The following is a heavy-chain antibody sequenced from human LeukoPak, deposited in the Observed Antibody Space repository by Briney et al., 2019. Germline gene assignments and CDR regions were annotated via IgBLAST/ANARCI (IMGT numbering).Heavy chain of an antibody. Sequence: GGSLRLSCAASGFTFSNYGMSWLRQAPGKGLEWVSAITGSGDDAYYADSVHGRFSMSRDNSKSTLYLQMSSLRVEDTAVYYCAKESRGSSPEFWGQGTLVTVSS. CDR2: ITGSGDDA. CDR1: GFTFSNYG. J-gene: IGHJ1*01. V-gene: IGHV3-23*01. D-gene: IGHD1-26*01. CDR3: AKESRGSSPEF.